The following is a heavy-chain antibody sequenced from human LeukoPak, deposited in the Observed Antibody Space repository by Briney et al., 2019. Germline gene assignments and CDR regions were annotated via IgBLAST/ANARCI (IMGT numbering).Heavy chain of an antibody. V-gene: IGHV3-23*01. CDR2: ITANGDAT. J-gene: IGHJ4*02. D-gene: IGHD3-3*01. CDR1: GFIFRSYA. CDR3: ATFGVIVRNDYLDY. Sequence: PGGSLRLSCVGSGFIFRSYAVTWVRRAPGKGLEWVSSITANGDATYHADSVKGRFTIFRDNSKNTLYLQMSSLRAEDTAVYYCATFGVIVRNDYLDYWGQGARVAVSS.